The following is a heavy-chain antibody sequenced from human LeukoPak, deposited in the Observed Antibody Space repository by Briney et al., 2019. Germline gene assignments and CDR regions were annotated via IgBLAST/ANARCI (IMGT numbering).Heavy chain of an antibody. CDR3: AKFALRYCSGGSCHPFDY. V-gene: IGHV3-23*01. Sequence: GGSLRLSCAASGFTFSSYGMSWVRQAPGKGLEWVSAISGSGGSTYYADSVKGRFIISRDNSKNTLYLQMNSLRAEDTAVYYCAKFALRYCSGGSCHPFDYWGQGTLVTVSS. CDR2: ISGSGGST. J-gene: IGHJ4*02. CDR1: GFTFSSYG. D-gene: IGHD2-15*01.